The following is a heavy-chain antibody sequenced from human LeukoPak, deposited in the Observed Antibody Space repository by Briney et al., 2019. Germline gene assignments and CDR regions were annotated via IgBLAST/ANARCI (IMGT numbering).Heavy chain of an antibody. CDR1: GGSFSGYY. D-gene: IGHD2-2*01. CDR3: ARGYYCSSTSCYFDY. J-gene: IGHJ4*02. CDR2: INHSGST. V-gene: IGHV4-34*01. Sequence: PSETLSLTCAVYGGSFSGYYWSWIRQPPGKGLEWIGVINHSGSTNYNPSLKSRVTISVDTSKNQFSLKLSSVTAADTAVYYCARGYYCSSTSCYFDYWGQGTLVTVSS.